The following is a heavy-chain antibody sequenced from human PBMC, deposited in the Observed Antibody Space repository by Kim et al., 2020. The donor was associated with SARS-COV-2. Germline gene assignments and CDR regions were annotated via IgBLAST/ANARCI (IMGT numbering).Heavy chain of an antibody. CDR1: GFTFSSYA. D-gene: IGHD4-17*01. CDR3: AYDYGGKEFTLDYYGMDV. CDR2: ISGSGGST. V-gene: IGHV3-23*01. Sequence: GGSLRLSCAASGFTFSSYAMSWVRQAPGKGLEWVSAISGSGGSTYYADSVKGRFTISRDNSKNTLYLQMNSLRAEDTAVYYCAYDYGGKEFTLDYYGMDVWGQGTTVTVSS. J-gene: IGHJ6*02.